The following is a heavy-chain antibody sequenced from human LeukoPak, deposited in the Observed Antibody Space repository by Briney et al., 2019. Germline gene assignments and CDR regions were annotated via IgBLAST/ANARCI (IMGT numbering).Heavy chain of an antibody. CDR3: ARGFAYNHDSSGSADGDY. CDR1: GYTFTSYD. D-gene: IGHD3-22*01. V-gene: IGHV1-8*01. CDR2: MNPNSGNT. J-gene: IGHJ4*02. Sequence: ASVKVSCKASGYTFTSYDINWVRQATGQGLEWMGWMNPNSGNTGYAQKFQGRVTMTRNTSISTAYMELSSLRSEDTAVYYCARGFAYNHDSSGSADGDYWGQGTLVTVSS.